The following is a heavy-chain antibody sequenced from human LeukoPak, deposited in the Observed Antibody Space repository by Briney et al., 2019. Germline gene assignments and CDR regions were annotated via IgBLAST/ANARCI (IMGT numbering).Heavy chain of an antibody. CDR2: IYHSGST. D-gene: IGHD6-19*01. V-gene: IGHV4-4*02. J-gene: IGHJ3*02. Sequence: PSGTLSLTCAVSGAPISSNNWWWSWVRQPPGKGLEWIGEIYHSGSTNYNPSLKSRVTMSVDKSKNQFSLKLSSATAADTAVYYCARYWAGSTSTNAFDIWGQGTMVTVSS. CDR3: ARYWAGSTSTNAFDI. CDR1: GAPISSNNW.